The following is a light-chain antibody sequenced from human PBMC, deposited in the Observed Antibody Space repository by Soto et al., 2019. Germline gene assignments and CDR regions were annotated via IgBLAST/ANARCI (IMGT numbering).Light chain of an antibody. V-gene: IGKV3-15*01. CDR2: GAS. J-gene: IGKJ5*01. CDR3: QQYNNWPPFT. CDR1: QSVSNN. Sequence: ELVMTQSPVTLSVSPGERATLSCRASQSVSNNLAWYQQKPGQAPSLLIYGASTRATGIPARFSGSGSVTEFTLTISSLQSEDFAVYYCQQYNNWPPFTFGQGTRLEIK.